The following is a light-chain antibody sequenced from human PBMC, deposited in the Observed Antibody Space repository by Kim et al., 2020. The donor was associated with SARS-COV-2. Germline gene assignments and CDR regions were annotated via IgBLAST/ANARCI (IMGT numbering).Light chain of an antibody. J-gene: IGKJ5*01. CDR2: DAS. V-gene: IGKV1-13*02. CDR3: QQFYSYPIT. Sequence: AFGGDSVTSTCRESQGNSSALAWYQQTSGKAPKLLIYDASNLESRVPSRFSGSGSGTDFTLTISSVQPEDFATYYCQQFYSYPITFGQGTRLEIK. CDR1: QGNSSA.